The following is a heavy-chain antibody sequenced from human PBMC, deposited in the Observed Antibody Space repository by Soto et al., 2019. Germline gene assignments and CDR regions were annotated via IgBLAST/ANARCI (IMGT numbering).Heavy chain of an antibody. V-gene: IGHV1-2*06. CDR3: ARGDYGTGGYPFPCVDY. CDR2: INPDSGST. CDR1: GYSFTGHY. J-gene: IGHJ4*02. D-gene: IGHD2-8*02. Sequence: HAHLVQSGAEVKRPGASLKVSCKAPGYSFTGHYIQWVRQAPGPGLVWMGRINPDSGSTNYAHNFQGMVTLTSDTSISTASRDLPRLTSDDTAAKYCARGDYGTGGYPFPCVDYWGQGTLVIVSS.